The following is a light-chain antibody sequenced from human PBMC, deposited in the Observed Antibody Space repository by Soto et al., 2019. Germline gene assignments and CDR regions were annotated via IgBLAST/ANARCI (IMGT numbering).Light chain of an antibody. CDR2: DDN. CDR3: GTWDSSLSAGI. V-gene: IGLV1-51*01. J-gene: IGLJ2*01. Sequence: QSVLTQPPSVSAAPGQKVTISCSGGSSNIGNNYVSWYRQLPGTAPKLLIYDDNKRPSGIPDRFSGSKSGTSATLGITGLQTEDEADYYCGTWDSSLSAGIFGGGTKLTVL. CDR1: SSNIGNNY.